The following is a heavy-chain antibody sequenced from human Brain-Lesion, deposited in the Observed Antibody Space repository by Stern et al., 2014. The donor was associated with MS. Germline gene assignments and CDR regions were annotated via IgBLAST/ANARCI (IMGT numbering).Heavy chain of an antibody. Sequence: VQLQESGPGLVKPSATLSLTCTVSGVSIRDYYWSWIRQPPGKGLQWIGYIHNSGGTKYNPSLKGRVTISIDTSTKEFSLKLRSVTAADTAVYYCARHYDSTGYGRENWFDPWGQGTLVTVSS. CDR2: IHNSGGT. J-gene: IGHJ5*02. V-gene: IGHV4-59*01. CDR3: ARHYDSTGYGRENWFDP. D-gene: IGHD3-22*01. CDR1: GVSIRDYY.